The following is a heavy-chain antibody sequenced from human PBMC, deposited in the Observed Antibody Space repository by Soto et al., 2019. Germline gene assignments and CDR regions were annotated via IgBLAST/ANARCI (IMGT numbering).Heavy chain of an antibody. Sequence: QVQLVQSGAEVKKPGSSVKVSCQASGGIFSSNAISWVRQAPGQGLEWMGGILPIFDTTHYAQKFQGRVTITADESTSTAYMELSSLKSEDTALYDCATGGRGSTPASRFHFEYWGQGTLVTVSS. J-gene: IGHJ4*02. CDR3: ATGGRGSTPASRFHFEY. D-gene: IGHD5-12*01. CDR2: ILPIFDTT. CDR1: GGIFSSNA. V-gene: IGHV1-69*01.